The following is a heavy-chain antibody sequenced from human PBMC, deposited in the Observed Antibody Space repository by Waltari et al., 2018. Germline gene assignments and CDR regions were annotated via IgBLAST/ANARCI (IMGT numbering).Heavy chain of an antibody. J-gene: IGHJ4*02. Sequence: LQLQESGPGLVKPSETRSLTCTVSGGSISSSSYYWGWIRQPPGKGLEWMGSIYYSGGTHYNQSLKSRVTRAGDTSKNQCSLKRSSVTAADTAVYYCARGHVGAKTNTKCDYWGQGTLFTVSS. D-gene: IGHD1-26*01. CDR2: IYYSGGT. CDR1: GGSISSSSYY. CDR3: ARGHVGAKTNTKCDY. V-gene: IGHV4-39*07.